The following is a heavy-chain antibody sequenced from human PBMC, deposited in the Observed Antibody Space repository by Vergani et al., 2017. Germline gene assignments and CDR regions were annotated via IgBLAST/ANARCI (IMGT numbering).Heavy chain of an antibody. CDR2: MYHSGST. Sequence: QVRLQESGPGLVKPSETLSLTCSVSGGSMSGYYRSWIRQPPGKELELIGYMYHSGSTNYNPSLETRVTLSGDTSKNQFSLKLNSVTAADTAVYYCGRVADFYGLGSRLLDLWGQGILVTVSS. J-gene: IGHJ5*02. CDR3: GRVADFYGLGSRLLDL. V-gene: IGHV4-59*01. D-gene: IGHD3-10*01. CDR1: GGSMSGYY.